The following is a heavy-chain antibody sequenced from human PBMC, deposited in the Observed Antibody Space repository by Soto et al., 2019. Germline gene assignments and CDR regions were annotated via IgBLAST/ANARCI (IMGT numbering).Heavy chain of an antibody. V-gene: IGHV5-51*01. CDR3: ARPGYDPYSGMDV. Sequence: ESLKISCRASGYTFTKHWIGWVSQMPGKGLEWMGIIYAGNSDTKYSPAFQGQVTMSVDKSISTAYLQWTSLKASDSATYYCARPGYDPYSGMDVWGQGTTVTVSS. D-gene: IGHD2-21*01. J-gene: IGHJ6*02. CDR2: IYAGNSDT. CDR1: GYTFTKHW.